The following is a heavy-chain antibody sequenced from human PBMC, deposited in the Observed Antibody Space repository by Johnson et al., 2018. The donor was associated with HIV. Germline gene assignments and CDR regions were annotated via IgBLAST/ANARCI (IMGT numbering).Heavy chain of an antibody. V-gene: IGHV3-74*01. CDR3: PRETNSAMAGDAFDI. J-gene: IGHJ3*02. CDR1: GFTVSSNY. CDR2: INSDGSST. Sequence: EMQLVESGGGVVQPGRSLRLSCAASGFTVSSNYMSWVRQAPGKGLEWVSRINSDGSSTTYADSVKGRFTISRDNAKNTLYLQMNSLRAEDTAVYYCPRETNSAMAGDAFDIWGQGTMVTVSS. D-gene: IGHD5-18*01.